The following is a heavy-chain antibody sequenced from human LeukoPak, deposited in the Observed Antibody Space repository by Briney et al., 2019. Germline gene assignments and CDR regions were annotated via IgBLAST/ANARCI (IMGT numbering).Heavy chain of an antibody. CDR2: IGERTDYI. V-gene: IGHV3-21*01. CDR3: AREIASGYAPAAEY. D-gene: IGHD5-12*01. J-gene: IGHJ4*02. Sequence: GGSLRLSCAASGFTFGSYSMKWVRQAPGKGLEWVSSIGERTDYIQYADSVKGRFTISRDNAKSSLYLQMDSLRAEDTAVYYCAREIASGYAPAAEYWGQGTLVTVSS. CDR1: GFTFGSYS.